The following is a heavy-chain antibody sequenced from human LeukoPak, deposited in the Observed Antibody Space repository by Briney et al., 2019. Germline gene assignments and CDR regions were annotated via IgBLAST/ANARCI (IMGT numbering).Heavy chain of an antibody. CDR3: ARSQQDYDFWSGYYLGTWFDP. CDR1: GGSISSYY. Sequence: SGTLSLTCTVSGGSISSYYWSWIRQPPGKGLEWIGYIYYSGSTNYNPSLKSRVTISVDTSKNQFSLKLSSVTAADTAVYYCARSQQDYDFWSGYYLGTWFDPWGQGTLVTVSS. J-gene: IGHJ5*02. V-gene: IGHV4-59*01. CDR2: IYYSGST. D-gene: IGHD3-3*01.